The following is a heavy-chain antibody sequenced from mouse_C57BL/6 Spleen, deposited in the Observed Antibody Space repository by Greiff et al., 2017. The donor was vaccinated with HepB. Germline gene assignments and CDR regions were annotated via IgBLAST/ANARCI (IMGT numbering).Heavy chain of an antibody. CDR1: GYTFTSYW. J-gene: IGHJ4*01. V-gene: IGHV1-53*01. Sequence: QVQLQQPGTELVKPGASVKLTCKASGYTFTSYWMHWVKQRPGQGLEWIGNINPSNGGTNYNEKFKSKATLTVDKSSSTAYMQLSSLTSEDSAVYYCARHSNYVGAMDYWGQGTSVTVSS. CDR3: ARHSNYVGAMDY. D-gene: IGHD2-5*01. CDR2: INPSNGGT.